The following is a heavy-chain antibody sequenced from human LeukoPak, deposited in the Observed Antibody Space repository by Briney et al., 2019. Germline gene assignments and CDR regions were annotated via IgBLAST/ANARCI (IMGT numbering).Heavy chain of an antibody. D-gene: IGHD3-22*01. CDR2: INPSGGST. CDR1: GYNFITYA. Sequence: ASVKVSCKASGYNFITYAMHWVRQAPGQGLEWMGIINPSGGSTSYAQKFQGRVTMTRDTSTSTVYMELSSLRSEDTAVYYCASSSYYYDSSGYYYLRPFDYWGQGTLVTVSS. CDR3: ASSSYYYDSSGYYYLRPFDY. V-gene: IGHV1-46*01. J-gene: IGHJ4*02.